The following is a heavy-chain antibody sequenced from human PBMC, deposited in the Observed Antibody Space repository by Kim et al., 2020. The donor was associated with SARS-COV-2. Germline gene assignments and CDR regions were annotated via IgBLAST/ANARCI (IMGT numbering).Heavy chain of an antibody. D-gene: IGHD4-17*01. CDR2: MNPNTGHT. CDR3: ATGGATVTVT. J-gene: IGHJ5*02. Sequence: ASVKVSCKASGYSFTSYDINWVRQARGQGLEWMGLMNPNTGHTDYAQRFQGRLTLTKNTSIGTAYMELSSLRSEDTAVYYCATGGATVTVTWGQGTLVTVSS. V-gene: IGHV1-8*01. CDR1: GYSFTSYD.